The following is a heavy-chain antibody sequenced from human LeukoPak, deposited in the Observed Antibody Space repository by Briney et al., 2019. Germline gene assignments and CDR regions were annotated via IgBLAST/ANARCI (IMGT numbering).Heavy chain of an antibody. CDR3: ARAGSSSWYNWFDP. D-gene: IGHD6-13*01. CDR1: GGSISSYY. CDR2: IYYSGST. V-gene: IGHV4-59*01. J-gene: IGHJ5*02. Sequence: SETLSLTCTVSGGSISSYYWSWIRQPPGKGREWIGYIYYSGSTNYNPSLKSRVTISVDTSKNQFSRKLSSVTAADTAVYYCARAGSSSWYNWFDPWGQGTLVTVSS.